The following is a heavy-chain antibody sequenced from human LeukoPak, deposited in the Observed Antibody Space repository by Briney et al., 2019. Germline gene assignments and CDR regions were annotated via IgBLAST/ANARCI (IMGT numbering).Heavy chain of an antibody. V-gene: IGHV1-18*04. CDR2: ISAYNGNT. CDR1: GYTFTGYY. J-gene: IGHJ4*02. D-gene: IGHD6-25*01. CDR3: ARGGVAASFGY. Sequence: ASVKVSCKASGYTFTGYYMHWVRQAPGQGLEWMGWISAYNGNTNYAQKLQGRVTMTTDTSTSTAYMELRSLRSDDTAVYYCARGGVAASFGYWGQGTLVTVSS.